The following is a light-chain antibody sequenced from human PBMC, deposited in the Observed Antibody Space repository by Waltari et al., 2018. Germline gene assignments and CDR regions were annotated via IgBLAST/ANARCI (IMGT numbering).Light chain of an antibody. CDR2: KAS. CDR3: QEDDSHWS. J-gene: IGKJ1*01. Sequence: DIQLTQSPSTLSASVGASVTLTCRASPGIGRWLAWYQQKPGKTPDLLIYKASILERGVPSRFSGSGSGTEFTLTITGLQPLDVATYYCQEDDSHWSFGQGTKVEIK. V-gene: IGKV1-5*03. CDR1: PGIGRW.